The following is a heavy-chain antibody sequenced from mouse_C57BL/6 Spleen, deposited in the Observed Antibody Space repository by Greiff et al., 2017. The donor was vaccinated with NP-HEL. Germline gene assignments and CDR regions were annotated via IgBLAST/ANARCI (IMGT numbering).Heavy chain of an antibody. Sequence: DVQLQQSGPELVKPGASVKIPCKASGYTFTDYNMDWVKQSHGKSLEWIGDINPNNGGTIYNQKFKGKATLTVDKSSSTAYMELRSLTSEDTAVYYCARIYSNYEGTWYFDVWGTVTTVTVSS. CDR2: INPNNGGT. CDR1: GYTFTDYN. D-gene: IGHD2-5*01. J-gene: IGHJ1*03. CDR3: ARIYSNYEGTWYFDV. V-gene: IGHV1-18*01.